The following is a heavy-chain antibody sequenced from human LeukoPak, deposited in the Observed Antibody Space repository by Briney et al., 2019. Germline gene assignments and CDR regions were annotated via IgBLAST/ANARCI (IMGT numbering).Heavy chain of an antibody. CDR1: GYTFTNYG. CDR3: AISQGSYYDTSGYLGGDY. J-gene: IGHJ4*02. CDR2: ISAYSGNT. V-gene: IGHV1-18*01. Sequence: EASVKVSCKASGYTFTNYGIFWVRQAPGQGLEWMGRISAYSGNTNYAQKLQGRVTMTTETSTSTAYMELESLRSDDTAVYYCAISQGSYYDTSGYLGGDYWGQGTLVTVSS. D-gene: IGHD3-22*01.